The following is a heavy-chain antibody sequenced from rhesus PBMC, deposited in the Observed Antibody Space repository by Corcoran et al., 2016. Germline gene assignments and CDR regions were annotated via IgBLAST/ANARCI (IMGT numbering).Heavy chain of an antibody. Sequence: EVQLVQSGAEGKKPGASVKVSCKASGYPFTYSSLHWVRQPPGKGLECMVRVDPEDGEAIQEQKFQDRVTITADTSTDTAYMELSSLRSEDTAVYYCATVAAPASFDYWGQGVLVTVSS. V-gene: IGHV1-111*02. CDR3: ATVAAPASFDY. CDR1: GYPFTYSS. D-gene: IGHD4-29*01. J-gene: IGHJ4*01. CDR2: VDPEDGEA.